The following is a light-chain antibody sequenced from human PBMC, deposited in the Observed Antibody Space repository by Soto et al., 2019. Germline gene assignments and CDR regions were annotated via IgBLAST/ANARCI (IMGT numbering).Light chain of an antibody. J-gene: IGKJ5*01. V-gene: IGKV1-9*01. Sequence: DIQLTQSPSFLSASVGDTVTITCRASQGISSYLAWYQQKPGKAPKLLIHSAFTLQSGVPSRFSGSGSGTKFTLTISSLQPEDFATYYCQQRSDYPITFGQGTRLEIK. CDR2: SAF. CDR1: QGISSY. CDR3: QQRSDYPIT.